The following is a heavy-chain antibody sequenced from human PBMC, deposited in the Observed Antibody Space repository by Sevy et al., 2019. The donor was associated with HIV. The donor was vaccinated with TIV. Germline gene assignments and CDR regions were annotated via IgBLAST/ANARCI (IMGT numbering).Heavy chain of an antibody. V-gene: IGHV3-23*01. J-gene: IGHJ4*02. CDR1: GFTFSSYA. CDR2: ISGSGGST. CDR3: AKGSQSSSWYPYYFDY. D-gene: IGHD6-13*01. Sequence: GGSLRLSCAASGFTFSSYAMSWVRQAPGKGLEWVSAISGSGGSTYYADSVKGRFTISRDNSKNTLYLQMNSLRAEDTAVYYWAKGSQSSSWYPYYFDYWGKGTLSPSPQ.